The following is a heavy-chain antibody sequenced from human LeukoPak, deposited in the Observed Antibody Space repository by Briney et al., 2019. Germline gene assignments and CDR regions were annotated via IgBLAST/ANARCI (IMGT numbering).Heavy chain of an antibody. D-gene: IGHD3-10*01. Sequence: SETLSLTCTVSGGSISSYYWSWIRQPPGKGLEWIGYIYYSGSTNYNPSLKSRVTISVDTSKNQLSLNLNSVTAADTAVYFCARGEVRGVDYYYGMDVWGQGTTVTVSS. CDR3: ARGEVRGVDYYYGMDV. CDR2: IYYSGST. V-gene: IGHV4-59*01. J-gene: IGHJ6*02. CDR1: GGSISSYY.